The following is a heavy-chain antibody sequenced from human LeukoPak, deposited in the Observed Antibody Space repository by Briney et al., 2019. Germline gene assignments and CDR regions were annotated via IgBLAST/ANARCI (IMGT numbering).Heavy chain of an antibody. J-gene: IGHJ3*02. CDR2: IYYSGST. D-gene: IGHD2-15*01. Sequence: PSETLSLSCTVSGGSISTYYWSWIRRPPGKGLEWIGYIYYSGSTNYNPSLKSRVTMSVDTSKKQFSLKLSSVTAADTAVYYCARESRLVGYCSGGSCYDAFDIWGQGTMVTVSS. CDR3: ARESRLVGYCSGGSCYDAFDI. CDR1: GGSISTYY. V-gene: IGHV4-59*12.